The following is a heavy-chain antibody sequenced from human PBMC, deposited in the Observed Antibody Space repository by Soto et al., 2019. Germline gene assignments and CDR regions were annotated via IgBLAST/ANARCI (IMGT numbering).Heavy chain of an antibody. CDR1: GFVFSSYW. V-gene: IGHV3-74*01. CDR3: GRGMQRSRYSGL. Sequence: EVQLVESGGGLVQPGGSLRLSCAGSGFVFSSYWMHWVRQVPGKGLVWVSRITNDGSSTTYADSVNGRFTISRDNTKQTLYLQMTNLEAEGTAVYYCGRGMQRSRYSGLWCRGTLVTFSS. D-gene: IGHD6-25*01. CDR2: ITNDGSST. J-gene: IGHJ2*01.